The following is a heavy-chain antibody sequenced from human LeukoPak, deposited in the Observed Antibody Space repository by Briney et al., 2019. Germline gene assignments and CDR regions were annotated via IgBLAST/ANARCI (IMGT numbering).Heavy chain of an antibody. D-gene: IGHD2-8*01. J-gene: IGHJ6*02. CDR3: ARTPVSDYYYYGMDV. CDR1: GFTFSDYY. V-gene: IGHV3-11*01. Sequence: GGSLRLSCAASGFTFSDYYMSWIRQAPGKGLEWVSYISSSGSTIYYADFVKGRFTISRDNAKNSLYLQMNSLRAEDTAVYYCARTPVSDYYYYGMDVWGQGTTVTVSS. CDR2: ISSSGSTI.